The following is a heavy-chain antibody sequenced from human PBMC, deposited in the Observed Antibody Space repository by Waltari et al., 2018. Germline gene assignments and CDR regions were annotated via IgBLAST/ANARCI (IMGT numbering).Heavy chain of an antibody. V-gene: IGHV1-24*01. J-gene: IGHJ6*03. Sequence: QVQLVQSGAEVKKPGASVKVSCKVSGYTLTALSMHWVRQAPGKVLGWMGGFESEGGEPSYAQKFQGRVTMTEDTSTDTAYMELSRLRAEDTAVYYCATGRIGPMTTIQGYYYYMDVWGKGTTVTISS. CDR3: ATGRIGPMTTIQGYYYYMDV. CDR2: FESEGGEP. D-gene: IGHD4-4*01. CDR1: GYTLTALS.